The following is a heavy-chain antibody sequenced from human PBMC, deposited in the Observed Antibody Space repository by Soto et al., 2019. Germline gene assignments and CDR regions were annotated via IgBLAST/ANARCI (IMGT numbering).Heavy chain of an antibody. Sequence: PSETLSLTCTVSGDSISAYSWSWVRQPPGKGLEWIGNIHYNGNTKYNPSLKSRVTMSLDTSKNQFSLRLISVTAADTAKYFCAREGNLGRWLQTLAVWGQGTLVTVAS. CDR2: IHYNGNT. J-gene: IGHJ1*01. D-gene: IGHD5-12*01. V-gene: IGHV4-59*01. CDR1: GDSISAYS. CDR3: AREGNLGRWLQTLAV.